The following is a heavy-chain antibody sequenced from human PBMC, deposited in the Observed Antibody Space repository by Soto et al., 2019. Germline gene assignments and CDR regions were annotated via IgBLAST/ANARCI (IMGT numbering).Heavy chain of an antibody. J-gene: IGHJ4*02. CDR1: GGSISSNSW. D-gene: IGHD2-2*01. V-gene: IGHV4-4*02. CDR3: ARRPGAFDG. Sequence: QVQLQESGPGLVKPSGTLSLTCAVSGGSISSNSWWAWVRQPPGKGLEWIGEIYQSGSANYNPSLKSGVTISVDKSNNHFSLTLSSVTAADTAVYYCARRPGAFDGWGQGPLVTVSS. CDR2: IYQSGSA.